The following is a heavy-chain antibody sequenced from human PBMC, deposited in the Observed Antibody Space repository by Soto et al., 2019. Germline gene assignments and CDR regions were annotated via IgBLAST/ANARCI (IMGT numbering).Heavy chain of an antibody. D-gene: IGHD6-13*01. Sequence: EVQLLESGGGLVQPGGSLRLSCAASRFTFSNYAMSWVRQAPGKGLEWVSSISKSGGGTYYADSVKGRFTISRDNSKNTLYLQMNSLKAEDTAIYSCAKTSSLFDYWGQGTLVTVSS. CDR3: AKTSSLFDY. J-gene: IGHJ4*02. CDR2: ISKSGGGT. V-gene: IGHV3-23*01. CDR1: RFTFSNYA.